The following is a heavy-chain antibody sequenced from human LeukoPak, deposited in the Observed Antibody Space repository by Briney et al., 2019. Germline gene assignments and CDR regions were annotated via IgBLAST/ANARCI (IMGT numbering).Heavy chain of an antibody. CDR3: ARVNGYCSGSICYFDY. CDR2: INPNSGGT. V-gene: IGHV1-2*02. Sequence: ASVEVSCKASGYTFTGYYMHWVRQAPGQGLEWMGWINPNSGGTNYAQKFQGRVTMTRDTSISTAYMELSRLRSDDTAVYYCARVNGYCSGSICYFDYWGQGTLVTVSS. J-gene: IGHJ4*02. D-gene: IGHD2-15*01. CDR1: GYTFTGYY.